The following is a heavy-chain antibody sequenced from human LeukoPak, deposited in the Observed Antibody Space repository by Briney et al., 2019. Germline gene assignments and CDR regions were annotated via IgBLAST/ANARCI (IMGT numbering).Heavy chain of an antibody. V-gene: IGHV1-69*04. Sequence: GSSVKVSRKASGGTFSSYAISWVRQAPGQGLEWMGRIIPILDIANYAQKFQGRVTITADKSTSTAYMELSSLRSEDTAVYYCARSYTESSGSTDYWGQGTLVTVSS. J-gene: IGHJ4*02. CDR3: ARSYTESSGSTDY. CDR1: GGTFSSYA. D-gene: IGHD3-22*01. CDR2: IIPILDIA.